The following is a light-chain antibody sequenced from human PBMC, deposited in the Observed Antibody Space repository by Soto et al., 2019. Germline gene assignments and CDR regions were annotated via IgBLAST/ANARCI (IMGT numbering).Light chain of an antibody. CDR1: QSLSSSY. CDR3: QQFATSPLT. V-gene: IGKV3-20*01. Sequence: ENVLTQSPGNLSLSPGERATLSCRASQSLSSSYLAWYQQKPGQAPRLLIYGASSRATGIPDRFSGSGSGTDFTLTISRLEPEDFAVYYCQQFATSPLTFGGGTKVDI. J-gene: IGKJ4*01. CDR2: GAS.